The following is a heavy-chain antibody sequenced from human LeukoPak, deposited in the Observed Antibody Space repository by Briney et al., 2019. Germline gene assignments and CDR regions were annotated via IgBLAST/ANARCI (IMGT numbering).Heavy chain of an antibody. CDR2: IYTSGST. D-gene: IGHD5-12*01. CDR1: GGSISSSSYY. Sequence: SETLSLTCTVSGGSISSSSYYWGWIRQPPGKGLEWIGRIYTSGSTNYNPSLKSRVTMSVDTSKNQFSLKLSSVTAADTAVYNCARWVRGRSVLYYYYYMDVWGKGTTVTVSS. J-gene: IGHJ6*03. CDR3: ARWVRGRSVLYYYYYMDV. V-gene: IGHV4-61*05.